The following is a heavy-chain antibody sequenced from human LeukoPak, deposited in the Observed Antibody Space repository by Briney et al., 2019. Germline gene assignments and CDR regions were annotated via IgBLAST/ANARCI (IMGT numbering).Heavy chain of an antibody. CDR3: ARDPGAYGDYFDY. J-gene: IGHJ4*02. Sequence: PGGSLRLSCAASGFTFRSYEMNWVRQAPGKGLEWVSYISSSGSTIYYAGSVKGRFTISRDNAKNSLYLQMNSLRAEDTAVYYCARDPGAYGDYFDYWGQGTLVTVSS. CDR1: GFTFRSYE. CDR2: ISSSGSTI. V-gene: IGHV3-48*03. D-gene: IGHD4-17*01.